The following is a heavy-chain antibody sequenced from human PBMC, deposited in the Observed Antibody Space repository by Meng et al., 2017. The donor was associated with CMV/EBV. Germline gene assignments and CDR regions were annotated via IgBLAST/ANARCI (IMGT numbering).Heavy chain of an antibody. CDR3: ARVGGRPYYDFWSGYHRPPDY. Sequence: GGSLRLSCAASGFTFSSYEMNWVRQAPGKGLEWVSYISSSGSTIYYADSVKGRFTISRDNAKNSLYLQMNSLRAEDTAVYYCARVGGRPYYDFWSGYHRPPDYWGQGTLVTVSS. CDR1: GFTFSSYE. J-gene: IGHJ4*02. D-gene: IGHD3-3*01. V-gene: IGHV3-48*03. CDR2: ISSSGSTI.